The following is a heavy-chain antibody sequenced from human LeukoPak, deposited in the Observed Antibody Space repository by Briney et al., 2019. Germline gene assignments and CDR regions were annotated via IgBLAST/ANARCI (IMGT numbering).Heavy chain of an antibody. V-gene: IGHV4-34*01. CDR1: GGSFSGYY. D-gene: IGHD3-22*01. CDR2: INHSGST. J-gene: IGHJ6*02. Sequence: SETLSLTCAVYGGSFSGYYWSWIRQPPGKGLEWIGEINHSGSTNYNPSLKSRVTISVDTSKDQFSLKLSSVTAADAAVYYCARPNYYDSSGYYSEHYYYGMDVWGQGTTVTVSS. CDR3: ARPNYYDSSGYYSEHYYYGMDV.